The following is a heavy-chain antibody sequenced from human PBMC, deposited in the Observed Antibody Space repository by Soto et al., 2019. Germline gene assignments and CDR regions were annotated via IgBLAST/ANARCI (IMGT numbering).Heavy chain of an antibody. Sequence: SETLSLTCTVSGDSISSYYWSWIRQPPGKGLEWIGYIYYSGSTNYNPSLKSRVTISVDTSKNQFSLKLSSVTAADTAVYYCASTPYYDFWSGYYYNWFDPWGQGTLVTVSS. CDR2: IYYSGST. V-gene: IGHV4-59*08. CDR1: GDSISSYY. J-gene: IGHJ5*02. CDR3: ASTPYYDFWSGYYYNWFDP. D-gene: IGHD3-3*01.